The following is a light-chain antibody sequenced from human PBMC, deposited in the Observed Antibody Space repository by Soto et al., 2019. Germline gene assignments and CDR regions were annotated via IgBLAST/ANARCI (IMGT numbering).Light chain of an antibody. J-gene: IGLJ1*01. V-gene: IGLV2-14*03. CDR2: HVT. CDR1: SVDVGDYNS. Sequence: QSVLTQPASVSGSPGQSITISCTGSSVDVGDYNSVSWYQQHPGKAPKVMIYHVTIRASGVSNRFSGSKSGNTASLTISGLQAEDEADYYCCSYTGSSTYVFGTGTKVTVL. CDR3: CSYTGSSTYV.